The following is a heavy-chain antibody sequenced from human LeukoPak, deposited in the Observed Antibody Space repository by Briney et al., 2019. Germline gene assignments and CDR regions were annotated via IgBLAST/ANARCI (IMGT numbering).Heavy chain of an antibody. Sequence: GGSLRLSCAASGFSFSSFGMHWVRQAPGKGLEWVAFIRYDGVNKDYADSVKGRFSISRDNSKNTLYLQMNSLRAEDTAVFYCWTQFFGGTGFDIWGQGTMVTVSS. V-gene: IGHV3-30*02. CDR3: WTQFFGGTGFDI. CDR1: GFSFSSFG. CDR2: IRYDGVNK. D-gene: IGHD3-10*01. J-gene: IGHJ3*02.